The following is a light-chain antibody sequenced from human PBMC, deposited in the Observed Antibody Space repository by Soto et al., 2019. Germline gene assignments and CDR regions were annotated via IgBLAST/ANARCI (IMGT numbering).Light chain of an antibody. V-gene: IGLV1-44*01. CDR2: SSD. CDR1: SSHIGRNT. CDR3: AAWDDSLNAWA. J-gene: IGLJ3*02. Sequence: QSVLTQPPSASGTPGQRVTISCSGSSSHIGRNTVKWYRQLPGTAPKLLIGSSDQRPSGVPDRFSASQSGTSASLAISGLQSEDEADYICAAWDDSLNAWAFGGGTKVAVL.